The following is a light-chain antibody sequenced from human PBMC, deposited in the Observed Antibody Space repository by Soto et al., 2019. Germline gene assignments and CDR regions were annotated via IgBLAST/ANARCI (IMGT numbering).Light chain of an antibody. Sequence: DIQLTQSPSFLSASVGDRVTITCRASQDINTYLAWYQQKPGQAPKLLIFAASTLQNGVPSRFSGSGSLTEFTVTINSLQPEDFATSYCQQPKSYPITFGQGTQMEIK. CDR3: QQPKSYPIT. V-gene: IGKV1-9*01. CDR1: QDINTY. J-gene: IGKJ5*01. CDR2: AAS.